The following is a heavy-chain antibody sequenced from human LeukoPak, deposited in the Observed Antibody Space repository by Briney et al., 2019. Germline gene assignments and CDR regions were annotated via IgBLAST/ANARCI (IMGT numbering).Heavy chain of an antibody. D-gene: IGHD2-2*01. V-gene: IGHV1-2*02. J-gene: IGHJ4*02. CDR2: MNPNSGDT. Sequence: ASVKVSCEASVYTFTNFYIHWVRQAPGQGLEWMGWMNPNSGDTSYAREFQDRVTMTRDTSLSTAYVELSRLRSDDTAVYFCARRPINCIITNCYVDYWGQGTLVTVSS. CDR1: VYTFTNFY. CDR3: ARRPINCIITNCYVDY.